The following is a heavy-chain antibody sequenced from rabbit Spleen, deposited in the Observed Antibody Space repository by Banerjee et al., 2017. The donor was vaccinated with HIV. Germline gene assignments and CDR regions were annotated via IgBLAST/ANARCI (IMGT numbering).Heavy chain of an antibody. J-gene: IGHJ6*01. Sequence: QSLDESGGDLVEPAASLTLTCPASGVSFSFNSYLCWVRQARGKGLEWIACIDTGSNGFTYCASWGKGRFTISKTSSTTVTLQMTSLTAADTATYFCASDSGSSFSSYGMDLWGPGTLVTVS. CDR1: GVSFSFNSY. D-gene: IGHD8-1*01. V-gene: IGHV1S40*01. CDR3: ASDSGSSFSSYGMDL. CDR2: IDTGSNGFT.